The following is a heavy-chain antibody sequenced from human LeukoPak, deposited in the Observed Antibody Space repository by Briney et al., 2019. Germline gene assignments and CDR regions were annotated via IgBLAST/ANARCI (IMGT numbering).Heavy chain of an antibody. D-gene: IGHD3-10*01. CDR2: INSDGSST. Sequence: GGSLRLSCAASGFTFSSYWMHWVRQAPGKGLVWVSRINSDGSSTSYADSVKGRFTISRDNAKNTLYLQMNSLRAEDTAVYYCARAQADITMVRGVHYYYYYGMDVWGEGTTVTVSS. J-gene: IGHJ6*04. CDR1: GFTFSSYW. CDR3: ARAQADITMVRGVHYYYYYGMDV. V-gene: IGHV3-74*01.